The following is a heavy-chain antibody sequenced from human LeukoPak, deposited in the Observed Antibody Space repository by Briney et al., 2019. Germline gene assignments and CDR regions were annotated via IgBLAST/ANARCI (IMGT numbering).Heavy chain of an antibody. CDR3: AREKIGYYDGSGRVWFDR. J-gene: IGHJ5*02. Sequence: SETLSLTCAVSGGSVTTYHWTWIRQPPGRGLEWIGHIHYSGGAEYNPSFQSRVSMSLVKSKTQFSLKLRSVTAADTAVYYGAREKIGYYDGSGRVWFDRWGQGTLVTVSS. CDR2: IHYSGGA. D-gene: IGHD3-22*01. V-gene: IGHV4-59*02. CDR1: GGSVTTYH.